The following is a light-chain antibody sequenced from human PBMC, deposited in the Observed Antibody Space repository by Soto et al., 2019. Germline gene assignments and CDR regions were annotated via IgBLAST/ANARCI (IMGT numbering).Light chain of an antibody. V-gene: IGKV3-20*01. CDR2: GAS. CDR1: QSVSST. CDR3: QQYGSSPT. Sequence: EIVMTQSPATLSVSPGERATLSCRASQSVSSTLAWYQQNPGQAPRLLISGASSRATGIPDRFSGSGSGTDFTLTISRLEPEDFAVYYCQQYGSSPTFGQGTKVDIK. J-gene: IGKJ1*01.